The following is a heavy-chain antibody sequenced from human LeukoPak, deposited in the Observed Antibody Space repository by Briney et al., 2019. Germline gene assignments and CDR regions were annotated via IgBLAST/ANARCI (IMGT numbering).Heavy chain of an antibody. D-gene: IGHD4-23*01. V-gene: IGHV3-33*01. CDR3: ARDRGKDYFDS. J-gene: IGHJ4*02. Sequence: GTSLRLSCTTSGLTFTSHGFHWLRQVVGKRLEWVAFVRNDRSDTYHANSVKGRFSISRDDSKNTLYLQMNSLRAEDTAIYYCARDRGKDYFDSWGQGTQVIVSS. CDR2: VRNDRSDT. CDR1: GLTFTSHG.